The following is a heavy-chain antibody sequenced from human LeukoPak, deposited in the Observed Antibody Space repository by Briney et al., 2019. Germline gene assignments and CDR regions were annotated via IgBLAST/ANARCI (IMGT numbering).Heavy chain of an antibody. Sequence: ASVTVSCKASGYTFTSYYMHWVRQAPGQGLEWMGWMNPNSGNTGYAQKFQGRVTITRNTSISTAYMELSSLRSEDTAVYYCARGGYYYGSGSYPIDYWGQGTLVTVSS. V-gene: IGHV1-8*02. CDR2: MNPNSGNT. CDR1: GYTFTSYY. J-gene: IGHJ4*02. D-gene: IGHD3-10*01. CDR3: ARGGYYYGSGSYPIDY.